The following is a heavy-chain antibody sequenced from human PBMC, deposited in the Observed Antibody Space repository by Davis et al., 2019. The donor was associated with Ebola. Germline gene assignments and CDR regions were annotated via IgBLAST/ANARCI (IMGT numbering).Heavy chain of an antibody. CDR2: ISAYNGNT. CDR3: ARDLRSIAVAGGNWFDP. V-gene: IGHV1-18*01. D-gene: IGHD6-19*01. J-gene: IGHJ5*02. CDR1: GYTFTSYG. Sequence: ASVKVSCKASGYTFTSYGISWVRQAPGQGLEWMGWISAYNGNTNYAQKLQGRVTMTTDTSTSTAYMELRSLRSDDTAVYYCARDLRSIAVAGGNWFDPWGQGTLVTVSS.